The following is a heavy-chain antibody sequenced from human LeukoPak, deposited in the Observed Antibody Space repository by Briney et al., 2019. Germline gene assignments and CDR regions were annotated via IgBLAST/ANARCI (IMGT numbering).Heavy chain of an antibody. J-gene: IGHJ3*02. Sequence: PGGSLRLSCAAPEFTFSSYWMHWVRQAPGKGLVWVSRIDSDGSSTGYADSVKGRFIISRDNAKNTLYLQINSLRAEDTAVYYCARGFTIFGVVNDAFDIWGQGTMVTVSS. D-gene: IGHD3-3*01. V-gene: IGHV3-74*01. CDR1: EFTFSSYW. CDR2: IDSDGSST. CDR3: ARGFTIFGVVNDAFDI.